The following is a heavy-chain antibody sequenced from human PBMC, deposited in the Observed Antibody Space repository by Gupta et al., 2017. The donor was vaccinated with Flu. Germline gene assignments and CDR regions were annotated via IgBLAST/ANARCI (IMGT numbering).Heavy chain of an antibody. D-gene: IGHD4-17*01. CDR2: IGGRGDT. Sequence: EGQLLESGGGLVQPGGYLRLSCVASGFTFSPYAMNWVRQAPGKGLEWVSTIGGRGDTYYADAWKGRFTISRDKSKNTLYLQMNSLRAEDKAVYYCAKDLVPVTTNLACDVWGQGTMVTVSS. J-gene: IGHJ3*01. CDR1: GFTFSPYA. CDR3: AKDLVPVTTNLACDV. V-gene: IGHV3-23*01.